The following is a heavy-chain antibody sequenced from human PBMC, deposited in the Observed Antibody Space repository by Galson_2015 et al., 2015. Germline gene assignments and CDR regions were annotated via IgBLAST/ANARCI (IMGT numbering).Heavy chain of an antibody. D-gene: IGHD5-12*01. J-gene: IGHJ4*02. CDR1: GFTFSSYG. CDR2: IWGDGGYE. CDR3: ARDRGYGSEFSDY. V-gene: IGHV3-33*01. Sequence: SLRLSCAASGFTFSSYGMLWVRQAPGKGLEWVASIWGDGGYECFADSVKGRFTVTRDNSQNTLYLQMNSVRAEESAVYYCARDRGYGSEFSDYWGQGTLVTVSS.